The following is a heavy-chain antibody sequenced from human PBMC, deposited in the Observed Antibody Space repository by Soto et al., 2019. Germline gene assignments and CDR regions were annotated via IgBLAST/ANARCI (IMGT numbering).Heavy chain of an antibody. J-gene: IGHJ4*02. CDR1: GGSFSGYY. CDR3: ALGYAPLDY. D-gene: IGHD3-16*01. V-gene: IGHV4-34*01. Sequence: PSETLSLTCAVYGGSFSGYYWCWIRQPPGKGLEWVGEINHSGSTNYNPSLKSRVTISVDTSKTQFSLKLSSVTAADTAVYYCALGYAPLDYRGQVTLVTVSS. CDR2: INHSGST.